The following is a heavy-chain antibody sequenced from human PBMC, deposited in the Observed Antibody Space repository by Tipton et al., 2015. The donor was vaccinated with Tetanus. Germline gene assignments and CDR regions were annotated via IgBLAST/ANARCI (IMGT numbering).Heavy chain of an antibody. CDR3: AKGDSFRI. CDR2: IYPGDSHV. D-gene: IGHD2-21*01. J-gene: IGHJ3*02. CDR1: GYTFTDNW. Sequence: VQLVQSGAEVKKPGESLNISCQASGYTFTDNWIGWVRQRPGKGLEWMGVIYPGDSHVQFSPSFQGRVTFSVDKSINTAYLQWNSLRASDTAMYFCAKGDSFRIWGQGTMVIVSS. V-gene: IGHV5-51*01.